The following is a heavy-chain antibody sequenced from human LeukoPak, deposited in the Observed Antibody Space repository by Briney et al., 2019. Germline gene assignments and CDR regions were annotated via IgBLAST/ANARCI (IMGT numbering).Heavy chain of an antibody. Sequence: GGSLRLSCAASGFTFSSYAMSWVRQAPGKGLEWVSAISGSGGSTYYADSVKGRFTISRDNSKNTLYLQMNSLRAEDTAVYYCAKDLVYYDSSGYLFDYWGQGTLVTASS. V-gene: IGHV3-23*01. D-gene: IGHD3-22*01. CDR3: AKDLVYYDSSGYLFDY. J-gene: IGHJ4*02. CDR1: GFTFSSYA. CDR2: ISGSGGST.